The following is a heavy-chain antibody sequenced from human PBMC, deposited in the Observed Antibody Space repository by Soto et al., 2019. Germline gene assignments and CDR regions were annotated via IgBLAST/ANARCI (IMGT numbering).Heavy chain of an antibody. D-gene: IGHD3-22*01. V-gene: IGHV4-30-4*01. CDR3: ARAVYYDSSGTKFDY. CDR1: GGSISSGDYY. CDR2: IYYSGST. J-gene: IGHJ4*02. Sequence: PSETLSLTCTVSGGSISSGDYYWSWIRQPPGKGLEWIGYIYYSGSTYYNPSLKSRVTISVDTSKNQFSLKLSSVTAADTAVHYCARAVYYDSSGTKFDYWGQGTLVTVSS.